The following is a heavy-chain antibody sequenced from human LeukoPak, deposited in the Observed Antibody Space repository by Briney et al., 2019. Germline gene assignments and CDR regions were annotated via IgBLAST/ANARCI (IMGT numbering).Heavy chain of an antibody. Sequence: GGSLRLSCAASGFTFSSYSMNWVRQAPGKGLEWVSSISSSSSYIYYADSVKGRFTISRDNAKNSLYLQMNSLRAEDTAVYYCARVLILSLDAFDIWGQGTMVTVSS. CDR3: ARVLILSLDAFDI. J-gene: IGHJ3*02. CDR1: GFTFSSYS. CDR2: ISSSSSYI. D-gene: IGHD2/OR15-2a*01. V-gene: IGHV3-21*01.